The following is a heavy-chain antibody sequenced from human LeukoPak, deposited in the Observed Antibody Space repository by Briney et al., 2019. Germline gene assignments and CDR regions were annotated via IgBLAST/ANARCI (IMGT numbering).Heavy chain of an antibody. CDR1: GFTFSSSA. V-gene: IGHV3-23*01. CDR2: ISDTGNT. D-gene: IGHD2-15*01. J-gene: IGHJ4*02. CDR3: AKAPVTTCRGAFCYPFDY. Sequence: GGSLRLSCAASGFTFSSSAMSWVRLAPGKGLEWVSAISDTGNTYHADSVKGRFTISRDSSKNTLFLQMNRLRPEDAAVYYCAKAPVTTCRGAFCYPFDYWGLGTLVTVSS.